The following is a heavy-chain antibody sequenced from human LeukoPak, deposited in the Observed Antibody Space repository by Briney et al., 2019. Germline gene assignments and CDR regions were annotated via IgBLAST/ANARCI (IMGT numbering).Heavy chain of an antibody. D-gene: IGHD3-9*01. Sequence: SETLSLTCTVSGGSISSYYWSWIRQPPGKGLEWIGYIYYSGSTNYNPSLKSRVTISVDTPKNQFSLKLSFVTAADTAVYYCARVIGKLRYFDWLFNNYYYGMDVWGQGTTVTVSS. V-gene: IGHV4-59*01. CDR2: IYYSGST. CDR3: ARVIGKLRYFDWLFNNYYYGMDV. J-gene: IGHJ6*02. CDR1: GGSISSYY.